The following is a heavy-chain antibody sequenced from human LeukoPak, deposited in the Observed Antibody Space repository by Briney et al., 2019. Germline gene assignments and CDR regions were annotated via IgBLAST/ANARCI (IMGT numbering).Heavy chain of an antibody. CDR2: IYTSGST. J-gene: IGHJ3*02. CDR1: GGSISTYS. D-gene: IGHD2-2*01. CDR3: ARKAIYCSTTSCPYDAFDI. Sequence: SETLSLTCSVWGGSISTYSWSWIRQPAGKGLEWIGRIYTSGSTNYNPSLKSRVTISVDTCKNQFSLKLTSVSAADTAVHYCARKAIYCSTTSCPYDAFDICGQGTMVTVSS. V-gene: IGHV4-4*07.